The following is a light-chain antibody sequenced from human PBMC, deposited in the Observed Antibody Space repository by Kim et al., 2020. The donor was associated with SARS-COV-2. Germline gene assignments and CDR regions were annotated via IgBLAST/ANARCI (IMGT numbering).Light chain of an antibody. CDR3: QSRDSGGNVV. V-gene: IGLV3-19*01. CDR1: CLRSYY. CDR2: GRN. J-gene: IGLJ2*01. Sequence: SSELTQDPAVSVALGQTVRITCQGDCLRSYYAAWYQQKPRQAPVLVIYGRNNRPSGIPDRFYGSASGNTASLTISGAQAEDEADFYCQSRDSGGNVVFGGGTKVTVL.